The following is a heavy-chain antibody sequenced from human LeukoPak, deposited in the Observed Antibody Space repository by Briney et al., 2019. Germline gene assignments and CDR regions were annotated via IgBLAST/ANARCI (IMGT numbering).Heavy chain of an antibody. J-gene: IGHJ6*03. V-gene: IGHV1-18*01. CDR2: ISAYNGNT. CDR1: GYTFTSYG. Sequence: ASVKVSCKASGYTFTSYGISWVRQAPGQGLEWMGWISAYNGNTNYAQKLQGRVTMTTDTSTSTAYMELRSLRSDDTAVYYCARGGVAYDFWSGYYTGAGPPRGGSHNYYMDVWGKGTTVTVSS. CDR3: ARGGVAYDFWSGYYTGAGPPRGGSHNYYMDV. D-gene: IGHD3-3*01.